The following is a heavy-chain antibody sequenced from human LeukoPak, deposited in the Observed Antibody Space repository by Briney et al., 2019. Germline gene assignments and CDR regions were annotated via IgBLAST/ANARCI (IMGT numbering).Heavy chain of an antibody. CDR3: ARGYCSSTSCYRPPNAFDI. Sequence: SVKVSCKASGGTFSSYAISWVRQAPGQGLEWMGGIIPIFGTANYAQKFQGRVTITADESTSTAYMELSSLRSEDTAVYYCARGYCSSTSCYRPPNAFDIWGQGTMVTVSS. D-gene: IGHD2-2*01. J-gene: IGHJ3*02. CDR1: GGTFSSYA. V-gene: IGHV1-69*13. CDR2: IIPIFGTA.